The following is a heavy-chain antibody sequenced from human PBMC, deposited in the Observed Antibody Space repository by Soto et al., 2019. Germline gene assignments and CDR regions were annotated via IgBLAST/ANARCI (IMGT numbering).Heavy chain of an antibody. CDR1: GFTFSTYA. D-gene: IGHD1-7*01. CDR2: ISANGQGI. J-gene: IGHJ4*02. CDR3: AKDRNYPRDQCHY. V-gene: IGHV3-23*01. Sequence: GGSLRLSCAASGFTFSTYALSWVRQAPGKGLEWVSAISANGQGIYYADSVRGRFTISRDNSKNTIFLHMDSLRAEDTAAYYCAKDRNYPRDQCHYWGQATMGSVSA.